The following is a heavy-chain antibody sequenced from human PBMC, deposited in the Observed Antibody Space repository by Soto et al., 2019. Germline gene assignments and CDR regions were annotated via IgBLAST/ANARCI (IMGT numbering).Heavy chain of an antibody. V-gene: IGHV4-59*01. CDR3: ARDSKRGNIDY. D-gene: IGHD1-26*01. J-gene: IGHJ4*02. Sequence: SETLSLTCTVSGGSISSYYWIWIRQPPGKGLEWIGYIYYSGSTNYNPSLKSRVTISVDTSKNQFSLKLSSVTAADTAVYYCARDSKRGNIDYWGQGTLVTVSS. CDR1: GGSISSYY. CDR2: IYYSGST.